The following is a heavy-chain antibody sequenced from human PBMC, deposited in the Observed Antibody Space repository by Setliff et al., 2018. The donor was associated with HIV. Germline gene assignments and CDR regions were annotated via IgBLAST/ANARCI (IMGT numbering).Heavy chain of an antibody. D-gene: IGHD4-17*01. CDR1: GYTLTEVS. V-gene: IGHV1-24*01. CDR3: ATTMTTVTTGSY. J-gene: IGHJ4*02. Sequence: ASVKVSCKVSGYTLTEVSIHWVRQAPGKGLEWMGGFDPEDDETVYAQKFQGRVTMTEDTSTDTAYMELSSLTSEDTAMYYCATTMTTVTTGSYWGQGTLVTVSS. CDR2: FDPEDDET.